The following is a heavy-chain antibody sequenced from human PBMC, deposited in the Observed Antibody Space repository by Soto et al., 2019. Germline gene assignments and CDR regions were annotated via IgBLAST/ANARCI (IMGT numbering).Heavy chain of an antibody. V-gene: IGHV4-61*01. CDR3: ARDKWELPPGGFYYYYGMDV. D-gene: IGHD1-26*01. Sequence: PSETLSLTCTVSGGSVSSGSYYWSWIRQPPGKGLEWIGYIYYSGSTNYNPSLKSRVTISVDTSKNQFSLKLSSVTAADTAVYYCARDKWELPPGGFYYYYGMDVWGQGTTVTVSS. CDR2: IYYSGST. CDR1: GGSVSSGSYY. J-gene: IGHJ6*02.